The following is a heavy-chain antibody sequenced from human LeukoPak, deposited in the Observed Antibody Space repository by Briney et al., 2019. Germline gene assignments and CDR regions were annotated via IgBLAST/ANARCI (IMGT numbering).Heavy chain of an antibody. Sequence: GASLQISCKGSGSIFTSYWIGWVRQLPGKGLEWMGIIYPGDSDTRYSPSFQGQVTISADKSISTAYLQWSSLKASDTAMYYCARHAIFGVVKSWFDPWGQGTLVTVSS. CDR1: GSIFTSYW. CDR3: ARHAIFGVVKSWFDP. V-gene: IGHV5-51*01. D-gene: IGHD3-3*01. CDR2: IYPGDSDT. J-gene: IGHJ5*02.